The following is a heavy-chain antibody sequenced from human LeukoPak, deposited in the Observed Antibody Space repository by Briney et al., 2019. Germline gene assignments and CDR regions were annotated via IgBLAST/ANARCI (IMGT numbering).Heavy chain of an antibody. D-gene: IGHD2-15*01. J-gene: IGHJ4*02. CDR1: GFTFGDYA. CDR2: IRSKAYGGTT. V-gene: IGHV3-49*03. CDR3: TREEGTKVYGYCSGGSCYIPDY. Sequence: GGSLRLSCTASGFTFGDYAMSWFRQAPGKGLESVGLIRSKAYGGTTQYAASVKGRFTISRDDSKSMAYLQMNSLKTEDTAVYYCTREEGTKVYGYCSGGSCYIPDYWGQGTLVTVSS.